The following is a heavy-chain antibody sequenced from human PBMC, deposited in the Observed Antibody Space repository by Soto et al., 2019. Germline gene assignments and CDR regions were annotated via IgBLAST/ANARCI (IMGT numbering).Heavy chain of an antibody. V-gene: IGHV3-33*01. CDR3: ARENEQWVAANN. CDR1: GFAFSSYG. Sequence: GGSLRLSCAASGFAFSSYGMHWVRQAPGKGLEWVAVIWYDGSNKYYADSVKGRFTISRDNSKNTLYLQMNSLRAEDTAVYYCARENEQWVAANNWGQGTLVTVSS. J-gene: IGHJ4*02. D-gene: IGHD6-19*01. CDR2: IWYDGSNK.